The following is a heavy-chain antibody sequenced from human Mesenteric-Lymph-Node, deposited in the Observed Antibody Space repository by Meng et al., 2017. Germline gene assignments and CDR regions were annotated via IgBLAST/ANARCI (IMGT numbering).Heavy chain of an antibody. V-gene: IGHV3-7*01. CDR3: VRDSLRSEMAAILGY. D-gene: IGHD5-24*01. CDR2: INQDGSQK. Sequence: GGSLRLSCAASGFTFSSYSMSWVRQAPGKGLEWVANINQDGSQKYYVDSVKGRFTISRDNAKNALYLQMDSLRAEDTAEFYCVRDSLRSEMAAILGYWGQGTLVTVSS. J-gene: IGHJ4*02. CDR1: GFTFSSYS.